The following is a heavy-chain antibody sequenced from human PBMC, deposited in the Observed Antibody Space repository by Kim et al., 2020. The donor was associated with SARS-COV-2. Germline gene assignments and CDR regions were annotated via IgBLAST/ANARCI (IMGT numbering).Heavy chain of an antibody. CDR1: GFTFSTYA. D-gene: IGHD3-22*01. CDR3: ARRGGPYDSSGHYYGPPDY. J-gene: IGHJ4*02. Sequence: GGSLRLSCAASGFTFSTYAMHWVRQPPGKGVEWVAVTSNDGSNTYYADSVKGQFTISRDNSKNTLYLQMNSLRVEDTAVYYCARRGGPYDSSGHYYGPPDYWGQGTLVTVSS. V-gene: IGHV3-30*04. CDR2: TSNDGSNT.